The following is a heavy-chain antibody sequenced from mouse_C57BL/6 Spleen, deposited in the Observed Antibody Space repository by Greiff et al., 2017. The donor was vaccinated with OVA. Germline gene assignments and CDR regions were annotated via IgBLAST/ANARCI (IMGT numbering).Heavy chain of an antibody. J-gene: IGHJ4*01. Sequence: EVKLVESGAGLVKPGGSLKLSCAASGFTFSDYGMHWVRQAPEEGLEWVAYISSGSSTMYYADTVKGRFTISRDNAKNTLFLQMTRLRSEDTAMYYCAILDAIDYWGKGTSVTVAS. V-gene: IGHV5-17*01. CDR2: ISSGSSTM. CDR3: AILDAIDY. D-gene: IGHD1-1*01. CDR1: GFTFSDYG.